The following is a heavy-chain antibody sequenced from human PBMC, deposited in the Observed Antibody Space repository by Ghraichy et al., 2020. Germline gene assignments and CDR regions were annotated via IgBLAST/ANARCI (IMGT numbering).Heavy chain of an antibody. CDR1: GFTVSTSY. V-gene: IGHV3-53*01. Sequence: GGSLRLSCAASGFTVSTSYMNWVRQAPGKGLEWVSVIYSGGTTYYADSVKGRFTISRDNFKNTLSLQMSSLRADDTAVYYCARADYGGTFDYWGQGTLVTVSS. D-gene: IGHD4-23*01. CDR3: ARADYGGTFDY. CDR2: IYSGGTT. J-gene: IGHJ4*02.